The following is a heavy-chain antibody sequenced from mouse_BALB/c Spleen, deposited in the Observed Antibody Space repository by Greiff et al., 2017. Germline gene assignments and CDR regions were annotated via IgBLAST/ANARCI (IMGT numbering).Heavy chain of an antibody. CDR3: ARLGYSYGGFAY. J-gene: IGHJ3*01. Sequence: EVKLVESGGGLVKPGGSRKLSCAASGFTFSSFGMHWVRQAPEKVLEWVAYISSGSSTIYYADTMKGRFTISRDNPKNTLFLQMTSLRSEDTAMYYCARLGYSYGGFAYWGQGTLVTVSA. CDR2: ISSGSSTI. V-gene: IGHV5-17*02. CDR1: GFTFSSFG. D-gene: IGHD2-12*01.